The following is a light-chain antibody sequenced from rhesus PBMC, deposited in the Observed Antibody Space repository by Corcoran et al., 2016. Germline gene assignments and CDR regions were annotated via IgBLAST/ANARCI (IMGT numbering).Light chain of an antibody. CDR2: DAS. CDR1: QGISSY. CDR3: QQYSSSPWT. J-gene: IGKJ1*01. V-gene: IGKV1-25*02. Sequence: DIQLTQSPSSLSASVGDRVTITCRASQGISSYLAWYQQKSGKAPKLLIYDASHLQSGVPSRLRGSGTGTEFTLTISSLQPEDFATYYCQQYSSSPWTFGQGTKVEIK.